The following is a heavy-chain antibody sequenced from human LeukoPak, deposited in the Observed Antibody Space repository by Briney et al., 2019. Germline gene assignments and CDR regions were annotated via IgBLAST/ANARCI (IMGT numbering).Heavy chain of an antibody. CDR1: GGSISSYY. J-gene: IGHJ5*02. CDR2: IYYSGST. D-gene: IGHD6-19*01. Sequence: PSETLSLTCTVSGGSISSYYWSWIRQPPGKGLERIGYIYYSGSTNYNPSLKSQVTISVDTSKNQFSLKLSSVTAADTAVYYCARDQWLDRGGFDPWGQGTLVTVSS. CDR3: ARDQWLDRGGFDP. V-gene: IGHV4-59*01.